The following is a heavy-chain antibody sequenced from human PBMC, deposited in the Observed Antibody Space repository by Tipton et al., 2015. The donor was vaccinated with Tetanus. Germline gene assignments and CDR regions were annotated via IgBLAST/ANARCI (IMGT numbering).Heavy chain of an antibody. J-gene: IGHJ3*02. D-gene: IGHD2-15*01. CDR3: ARVHCSGGSCYDAFDI. CDR2: INPNSGGT. V-gene: IGHV1-2*04. Sequence: QVQLVQSGAEVKKPGASVKVSCKASGYTFTGYYMHWVRQAPGQGLEWMGWINPNSGGTNYAQKFQGWVPMTRDTSISTAYMELSRLRSDDTAVYYCARVHCSGGSCYDAFDIWGQGTMVTVSS. CDR1: GYTFTGYY.